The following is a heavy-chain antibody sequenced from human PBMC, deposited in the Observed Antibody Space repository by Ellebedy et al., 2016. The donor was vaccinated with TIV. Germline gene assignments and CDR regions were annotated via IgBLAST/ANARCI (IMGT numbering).Heavy chain of an antibody. CDR2: LHYSGTT. V-gene: IGHV4-39*07. CDR1: GGSISNGRYL. Sequence: MPSETLSLTCSVSGGSISNGRYLWGWLRQPPGKGLEWIGSLHYSGTTYYHPSLKSRVTMSVDTSKNQFSLKTTSVTAADTAVYYCEKIRLDDGANWFDSWGQGTLVTVSS. J-gene: IGHJ5*01. CDR3: EKIRLDDGANWFDS. D-gene: IGHD6-19*01.